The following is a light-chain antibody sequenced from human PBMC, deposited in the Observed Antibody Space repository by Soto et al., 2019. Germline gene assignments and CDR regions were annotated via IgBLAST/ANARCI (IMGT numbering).Light chain of an antibody. Sequence: EIVLTQSPATLSLSPGERATLSCRASQTFSSHLAWYQQKPGQAPRLLIYDASKRATGIPARFSGRGSGTDFTLTISSLEPEDFAGYYGQQRTNWPPVITFGQGTRLEIK. CDR2: DAS. CDR3: QQRTNWPPVIT. V-gene: IGKV3-11*01. CDR1: QTFSSH. J-gene: IGKJ5*01.